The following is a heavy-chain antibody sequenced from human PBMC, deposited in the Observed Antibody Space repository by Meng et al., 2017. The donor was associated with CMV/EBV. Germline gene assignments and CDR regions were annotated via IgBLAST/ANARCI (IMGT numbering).Heavy chain of an antibody. D-gene: IGHD3-22*01. CDR3: ASLVVVITPSWFDP. CDR1: GFTFSSYS. V-gene: IGHV3-21*01. CDR2: ISSSSSYI. J-gene: IGHJ5*02. Sequence: GESLKISCAASGFTFSSYSMNWVRQAPGKGLEWVSSISSSSSYIYYADSVKGRFTISRDNAKNSLYLQMNRLRAEETAVYYCASLVVVITPSWFDPWGQGTLVTVSS.